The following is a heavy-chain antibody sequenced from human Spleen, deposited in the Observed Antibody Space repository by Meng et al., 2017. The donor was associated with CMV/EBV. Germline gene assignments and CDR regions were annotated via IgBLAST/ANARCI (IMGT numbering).Heavy chain of an antibody. CDR1: GYSFTAWY. CDR2: INPHSGGT. Sequence: SGRASGYSFTAWYMRWVRPAPGQGLEWMGWINPHSGGTNFAQKFQGRVTMTRDTSITTVYMELSRLRSDDTAVYYCAREAGDRAFDIWGQGTMVTVSS. V-gene: IGHV1-2*02. CDR3: AREAGDRAFDI. J-gene: IGHJ3*02. D-gene: IGHD7-27*01.